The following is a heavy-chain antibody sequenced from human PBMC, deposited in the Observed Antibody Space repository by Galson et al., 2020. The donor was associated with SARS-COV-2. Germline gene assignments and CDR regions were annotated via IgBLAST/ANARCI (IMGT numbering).Heavy chain of an antibody. D-gene: IGHD3-22*01. CDR2: LSWNSGSI. CDR3: AKDIGYYDSSGYFDY. J-gene: IGHJ4*02. CDR1: GFTFDDYA. Sequence: GGSLRLSCAASGFTFDDYAMHWVRQAPGKGLEWVSGLSWNSGSIGYADSVKGRFTISRDNAKNSLYLQMNSLRAEDTALYYCAKDIGYYDSSGYFDYWGQGTLVTVSS. V-gene: IGHV3-9*01.